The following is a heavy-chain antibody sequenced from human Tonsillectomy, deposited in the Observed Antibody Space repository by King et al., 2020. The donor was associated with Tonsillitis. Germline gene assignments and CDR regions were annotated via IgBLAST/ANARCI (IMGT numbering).Heavy chain of an antibody. Sequence: QLQESGPGLVKPSQALSLTCVVSCVSVISDDYYWTWIRQHPGKGLEWIAFMYHNANTTNPSPFSNPSPKSRLTMSIDTSRNHFSLTLNSVTAADTAVYFCARYGGGVFDPWGQGTLVAVSS. CDR3: ARYGGGVFDP. CDR1: CVSVISDDYY. V-gene: IGHV4-31*11. CDR2: MYHNANTTNPSP. D-gene: IGHD4-23*01. J-gene: IGHJ5*02.